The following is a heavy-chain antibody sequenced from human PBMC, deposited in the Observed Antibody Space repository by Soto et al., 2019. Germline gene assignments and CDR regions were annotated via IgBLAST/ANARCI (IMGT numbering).Heavy chain of an antibody. Sequence: PGESLKISCKGSGYSFTSYWIGWVRQMPGKGLEWMGIIYPGDSDTRYSPSFQGQVTISADKSISTAYLQWSSLKASDTAMYYCAMAHLYGEYDRYHFDYWGQGTLVTVSS. CDR2: IYPGDSDT. CDR3: AMAHLYGEYDRYHFDY. CDR1: GYSFTSYW. D-gene: IGHD4-17*01. J-gene: IGHJ4*02. V-gene: IGHV5-51*01.